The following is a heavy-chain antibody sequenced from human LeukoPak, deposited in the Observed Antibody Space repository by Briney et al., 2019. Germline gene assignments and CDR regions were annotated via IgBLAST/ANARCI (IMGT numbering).Heavy chain of an antibody. CDR2: IYSVGST. CDR3: ARDRTTGEVDF. Sequence: PRGSLRLSCAASGFTVSSNYMSWVRQAPGKGLECVSVIYSVGSTYYADSVKGRFTVSRDDSKNTLYLQMNSLRAEDTAVYYCARDRTTGEVDFWGQGTLVTVSS. D-gene: IGHD2/OR15-2a*01. J-gene: IGHJ4*02. CDR1: GFTVSSNY. V-gene: IGHV3-66*02.